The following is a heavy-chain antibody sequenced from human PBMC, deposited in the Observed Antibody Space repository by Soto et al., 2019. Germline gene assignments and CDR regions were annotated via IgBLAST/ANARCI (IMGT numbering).Heavy chain of an antibody. D-gene: IGHD6-13*01. CDR1: GFTFDDYA. CDR3: AKDIFSTSWSSFDY. V-gene: IGHV3-9*01. J-gene: IGHJ4*02. Sequence: EVQLVESGGGLVQPGRSLRLSCAASGFTFDDYAMHWVRQAPGKGLEWVSAISWDSDNIDYADSVKGRFTISRDNAKNSLYLQMKSLRTEDTAFYYCAKDIFSTSWSSFDYWGQGTLVTVSS. CDR2: ISWDSDNI.